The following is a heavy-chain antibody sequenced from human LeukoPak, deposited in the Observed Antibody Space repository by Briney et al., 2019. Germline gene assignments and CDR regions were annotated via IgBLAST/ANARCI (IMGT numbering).Heavy chain of an antibody. CDR1: GFTFSGSA. CDR3: TRHVAARQNWFYP. V-gene: IGHV3-73*01. J-gene: IGHJ5*02. D-gene: IGHD6-6*01. CDR2: IRSKANSYAT. Sequence: GGSLRLSCAASGFTFSGSAMHWVRQASGKGLEWVGRIRSKANSYATAYAASVKGRFTISRDDSKNTAYLQMNSLKTEDTAVYYCTRHVAARQNWFYPWGQGTLVTVSS.